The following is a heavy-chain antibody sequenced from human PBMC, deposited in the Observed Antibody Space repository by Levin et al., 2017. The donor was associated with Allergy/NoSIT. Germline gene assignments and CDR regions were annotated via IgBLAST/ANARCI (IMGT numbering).Heavy chain of an antibody. Sequence: SETLSLTCTLSGGSISSTHYYWGWIRQPPGKGLEWIGSIYFSGDTYYNPSLKSRLSISVDTSRNQFSLRLTSVTAADTAVYYCAIDSSGFYYYFDYWGQGALVTVSS. D-gene: IGHD3-22*01. CDR3: AIDSSGFYYYFDY. CDR2: IYFSGDT. J-gene: IGHJ4*02. V-gene: IGHV4-39*02. CDR1: GGSISSTHYY.